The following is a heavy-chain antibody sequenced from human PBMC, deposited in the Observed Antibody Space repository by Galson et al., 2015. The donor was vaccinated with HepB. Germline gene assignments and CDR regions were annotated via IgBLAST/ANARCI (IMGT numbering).Heavy chain of an antibody. Sequence: QSGAEVKKPGDSLKISCKGSGYTFTNYWIAWVRQMPGKGLEWMGIFYPGDSDTGYSPSFQGQVTISADKSISTAYLQWSSLKASDTAVYYCARRSSSAAGGRGLDVWGQGTTVTVSS. V-gene: IGHV5-51*01. CDR1: GYTFTNYW. CDR3: ARRSSSAAGGRGLDV. D-gene: IGHD6-6*01. J-gene: IGHJ6*02. CDR2: FYPGDSDT.